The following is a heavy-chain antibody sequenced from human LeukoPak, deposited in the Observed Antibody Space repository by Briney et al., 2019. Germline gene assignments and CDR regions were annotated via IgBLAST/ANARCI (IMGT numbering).Heavy chain of an antibody. CDR2: IRWSSGSI. J-gene: IGHJ4*02. Sequence: GGSLRLSCAASGFTFDDYAMHWVRQAPGKGLEWVSGIRWSSGSIGYADSVKGRFTISRDNAKNSLYLQMNSLRAEDTAVYYCAREGYSPRDGYNFNFDYWGQGTLVTVSS. D-gene: IGHD5-24*01. CDR1: GFTFDDYA. CDR3: AREGYSPRDGYNFNFDY. V-gene: IGHV3-9*01.